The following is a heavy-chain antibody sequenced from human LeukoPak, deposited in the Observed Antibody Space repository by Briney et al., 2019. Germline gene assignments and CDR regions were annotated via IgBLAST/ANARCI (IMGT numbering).Heavy chain of an antibody. CDR3: AREGAYRTSSPAGY. CDR2: ISQDGSEK. V-gene: IGHV3-7*01. CDR1: GFTFSSYW. D-gene: IGHD6-6*01. J-gene: IGHJ4*02. Sequence: GGTLRLSCAASGFTFSSYWMSWVRQAPGKGLEWVANISQDGSEKYFVDSVKGRFTISRDNAKNSLYLQMNSLRAEDTAVYYRAREGAYRTSSPAGYWGQGTLVTVSS.